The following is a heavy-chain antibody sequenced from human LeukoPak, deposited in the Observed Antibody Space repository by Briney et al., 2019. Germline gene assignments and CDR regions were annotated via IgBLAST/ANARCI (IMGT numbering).Heavy chain of an antibody. CDR3: ARARGRAATVNSYYYYGMDV. J-gene: IGHJ6*02. CDR2: INHSGST. V-gene: IGHV4-34*01. CDR1: GASISSYY. Sequence: SETLSLTCTVSGASISSYYWSWIRQPPGKGLEWIGEINHSGSTNYNPSLKSRVTISVDTSKNQFSLKLSSVTAADTAVYYCARARGRAATVNSYYYYGMDVWGQGTTVTVSS. D-gene: IGHD4-11*01.